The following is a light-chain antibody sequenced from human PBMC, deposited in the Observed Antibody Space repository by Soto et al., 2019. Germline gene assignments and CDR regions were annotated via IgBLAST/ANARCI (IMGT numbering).Light chain of an antibody. V-gene: IGKV3-20*01. J-gene: IGKJ4*01. CDR3: QQYGSAPRT. Sequence: ELVLTQSPGTLSLSPGERATLSCRASQSVSSSYLAWYQQKPGQAPRLLIYGASSRATGIPDRLSGSGSGTDLTLTITRLEPEDFAVYYCQQYGSAPRTFGGGTKVEIK. CDR2: GAS. CDR1: QSVSSSY.